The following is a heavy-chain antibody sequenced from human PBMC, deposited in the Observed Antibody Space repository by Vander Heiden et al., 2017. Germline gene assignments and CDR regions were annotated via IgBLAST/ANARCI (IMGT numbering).Heavy chain of an antibody. CDR3: ARDTDSGRGKSDAFDI. V-gene: IGHV3-30-3*01. CDR2: ISYDGSNK. Sequence: QVQLAESGGGVVQPGRSLRLSRAASGFTFSSYAMHWVRQAPGKGLEWVAVISYDGSNKYYADSVKGRFTISRDNSKNTLYLQMNSLRAEDTAVYYCARDTDSGRGKSDAFDIWGQGTMVTVSS. CDR1: GFTFSSYA. D-gene: IGHD1-26*01. J-gene: IGHJ3*02.